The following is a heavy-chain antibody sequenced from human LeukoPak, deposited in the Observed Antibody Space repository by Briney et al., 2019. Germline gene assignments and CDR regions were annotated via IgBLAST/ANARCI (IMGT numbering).Heavy chain of an antibody. Sequence: PSGTLSFTCAVSGGSISSSNWWSWVRPPPGKGLEWIGEIYHSGSTNYNPSLKSRVTISVDKSKNQFSLKLSSVTAADTAVYYCARFSSAEAVAGTGGYWGQGTLVTVSS. CDR1: GGSISSSNW. CDR3: ARFSSAEAVAGTGGY. J-gene: IGHJ4*02. D-gene: IGHD6-19*01. CDR2: IYHSGST. V-gene: IGHV4-4*02.